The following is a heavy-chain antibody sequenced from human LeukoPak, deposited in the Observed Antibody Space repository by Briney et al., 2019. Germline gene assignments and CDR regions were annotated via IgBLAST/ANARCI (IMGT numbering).Heavy chain of an antibody. CDR3: ARRAGTTDY. CDR1: GYTLTELS. Sequence: ASVKVSCKVSGYTLTELSMHWVRQAPGKGLEWMGGFDPEDGETIYAQKFQGRVTMTRDTSISTAYMELSRLRSDDTAVYYCARRAGTTDYWGQGTLVTVSS. J-gene: IGHJ4*02. CDR2: FDPEDGET. V-gene: IGHV1-24*01. D-gene: IGHD1-7*01.